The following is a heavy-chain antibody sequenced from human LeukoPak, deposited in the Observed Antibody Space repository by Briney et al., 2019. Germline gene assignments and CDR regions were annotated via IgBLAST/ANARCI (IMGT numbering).Heavy chain of an antibody. Sequence: KPGGSLRLSCEASGFTFSDFYMTWLRQAPGKGLEWVSYISGSGSDIKYADSVKGRFSISRHNADNTLYLQMNSLRAEDTAMYYCSRDPRLVDYWGQGALVTVSS. CDR1: GFTFSDFY. CDR3: SRDPRLVDY. J-gene: IGHJ4*02. V-gene: IGHV3-11*01. CDR2: ISGSGSDI.